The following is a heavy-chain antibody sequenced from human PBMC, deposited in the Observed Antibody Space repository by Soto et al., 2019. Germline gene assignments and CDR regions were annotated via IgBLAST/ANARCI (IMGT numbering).Heavy chain of an antibody. Sequence: PGAFLRRSSESSGFTFSSYDTHWVRQATGKGLDWVSAIGTASDTYYPGSVKGRFTIARENAKNSLYLQMNSLRAGDTAVYYCARAGSSEYYYGSGSGVSRYYYGMDVWGQGT. CDR1: GFTFSSYD. V-gene: IGHV3-13*01. D-gene: IGHD3-10*01. CDR3: ARAGSSEYYYGSGSGVSRYYYGMDV. CDR2: IGTASDT. J-gene: IGHJ6*02.